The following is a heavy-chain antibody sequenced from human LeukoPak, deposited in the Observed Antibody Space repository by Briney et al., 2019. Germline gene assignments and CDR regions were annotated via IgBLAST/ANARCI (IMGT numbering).Heavy chain of an antibody. D-gene: IGHD6-19*01. CDR2: IIPILGIA. Sequence: ASVKVSCKASGGTFSSYAISWVRQAPGQGLEWMGRIIPILGIANYAQKFQGRVTITADKSTSTAYMELSSLRSEDTAVYYCARGYSSGWYFAWFDPWGQGTLVTVSS. V-gene: IGHV1-69*04. CDR3: ARGYSSGWYFAWFDP. CDR1: GGTFSSYA. J-gene: IGHJ5*02.